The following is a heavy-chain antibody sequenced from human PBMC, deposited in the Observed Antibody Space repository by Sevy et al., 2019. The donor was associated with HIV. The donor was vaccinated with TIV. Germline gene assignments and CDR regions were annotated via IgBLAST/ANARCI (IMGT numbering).Heavy chain of an antibody. V-gene: IGHV4-4*07. Sequence: SETLSLTCTVSGGSISSYYWSWIRQPAGKGLEWIGRIYTSGSTNYHPSLKSRVTMSVDTSKNQFSLKLSSVTAADTAVYYCARGSPVVPAAMLYYYYYGMDDWGQRTTVTVSS. CDR3: ARGSPVVPAAMLYYYYYGMDD. J-gene: IGHJ6*02. CDR1: GGSISSYY. CDR2: IYTSGST. D-gene: IGHD2-2*01.